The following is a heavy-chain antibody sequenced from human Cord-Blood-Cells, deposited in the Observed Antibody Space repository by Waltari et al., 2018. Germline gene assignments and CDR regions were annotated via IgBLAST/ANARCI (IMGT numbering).Heavy chain of an antibody. V-gene: IGHV1-69*06. CDR1: GGTFSSYA. Sequence: VQLVQSGAEVQKPGSSVKVPCKATGGTFSSYAISWVRQAPGQGLEWMGGTIPIFGTANYAQKVQGRVTITAVKARSTACLALSSLRSEDTAVYYCAGEVPAAGDTCYYDGMDVWGQGTTVSVSS. CDR2: TIPIFGTA. CDR3: AGEVPAAGDTCYYDGMDV. J-gene: IGHJ6*02. D-gene: IGHD2-2*01.